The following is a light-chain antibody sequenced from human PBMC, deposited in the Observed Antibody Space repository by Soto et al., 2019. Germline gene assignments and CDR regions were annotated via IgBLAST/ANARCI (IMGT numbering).Light chain of an antibody. CDR1: QSVSSD. CDR2: GAS. CDR3: QQYNNWPPYT. Sequence: EIVMTQSPATLSVSPGDRVTLSCRASQSVSSDLAWYQQRPDQAPRLLIYGASTRATGIPARFSGTGSGTEFTLTISSLQSEDFAIYSCQQYNNWPPYTFGQGTKVDIK. V-gene: IGKV3-15*01. J-gene: IGKJ2*01.